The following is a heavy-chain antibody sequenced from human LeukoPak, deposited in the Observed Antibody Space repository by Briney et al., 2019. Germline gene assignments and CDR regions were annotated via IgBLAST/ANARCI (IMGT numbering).Heavy chain of an antibody. CDR2: INWNGYST. D-gene: IGHD2-15*01. CDR3: VRGGESTWS. Sequence: PGGSLRLSCAASGFTFSSYGMHWVRQAPGKGLEWVSGINWNGYSTAYADSVKGRFTISRDNAKNSLYLQMNSLRAEDTAVYYCVRGGESTWSWGQGTLVTVSS. V-gene: IGHV3-20*04. J-gene: IGHJ5*02. CDR1: GFTFSSYG.